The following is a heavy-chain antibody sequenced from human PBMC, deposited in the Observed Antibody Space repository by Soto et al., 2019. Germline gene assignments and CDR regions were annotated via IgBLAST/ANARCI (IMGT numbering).Heavy chain of an antibody. V-gene: IGHV3-30*18. D-gene: IGHD3-10*01. CDR2: ISYDGSNK. CDR3: AKENSEWFGELLAAHFDY. J-gene: IGHJ4*02. CDR1: GFTFSSYG. Sequence: GGSLRLSCAASGFTFSSYGMRWVRQAPGKGLEWVAVISYDGSNKYYADSVKGRFTISRDNSKNTLYLQMNSLRAEDTAVYYCAKENSEWFGELLAAHFDYWGQGTLVTVSS.